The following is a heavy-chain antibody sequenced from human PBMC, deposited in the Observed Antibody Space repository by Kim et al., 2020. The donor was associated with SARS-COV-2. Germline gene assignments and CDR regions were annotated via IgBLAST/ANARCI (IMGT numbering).Heavy chain of an antibody. CDR3: AREGIAAAGPGADY. J-gene: IGHJ4*02. D-gene: IGHD6-13*01. Sequence: ADSVKGRFTISRDNAKNTLYLQMNSLRAEDTAVYYCAREGIAAAGPGADYWGQGTLVTVSS. V-gene: IGHV3-74*01.